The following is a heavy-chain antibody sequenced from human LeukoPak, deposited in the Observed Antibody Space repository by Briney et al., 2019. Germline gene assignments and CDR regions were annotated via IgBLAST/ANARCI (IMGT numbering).Heavy chain of an antibody. J-gene: IGHJ4*02. V-gene: IGHV1-69*05. D-gene: IGHD6-19*01. CDR3: AGDQQWQLLGY. CDR1: GGTFSSYA. CDR2: IIPIFGTA. Sequence: ASVKVSCKASGGTFSSYAISWVRQAPGQGLEWMGGIIPIFGTANYAQKFQGRVTITTDESTSTAYMELSSLRSEDTAVYYCAGDQQWQLLGYWGQGTLVTVSS.